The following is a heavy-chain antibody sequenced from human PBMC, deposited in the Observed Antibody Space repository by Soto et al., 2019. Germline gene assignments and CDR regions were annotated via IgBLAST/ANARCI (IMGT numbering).Heavy chain of an antibody. D-gene: IGHD2-15*01. CDR3: ARESRYCSGGSCSGYTFDY. Sequence: SVKVSCKASGGTFSSYAISWVRQAPGQGLEWMGGIIPIFGTANYAQKFQGRVTITADESTSTAYMELSSLRSEDTAVYYCARESRYCSGGSCSGYTFDYWGQG. CDR1: GGTFSSYA. V-gene: IGHV1-69*13. CDR2: IIPIFGTA. J-gene: IGHJ4*02.